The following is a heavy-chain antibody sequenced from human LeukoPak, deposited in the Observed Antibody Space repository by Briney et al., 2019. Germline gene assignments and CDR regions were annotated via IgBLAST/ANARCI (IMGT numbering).Heavy chain of an antibody. D-gene: IGHD3-3*01. J-gene: IGHJ5*02. CDR2: ISYDGSNK. Sequence: GRSLRLSCAASGFTFSSYGMHWVRQAPGKGLEWVAVISYDGSNKYYADSVKGRFTISRDNSKNTLYLQMNSLRAEDTAVYYCAKDPRTTIFGVVPPDNWFDPWGQGTLVTVSS. V-gene: IGHV3-30*18. CDR3: AKDPRTTIFGVVPPDNWFDP. CDR1: GFTFSSYG.